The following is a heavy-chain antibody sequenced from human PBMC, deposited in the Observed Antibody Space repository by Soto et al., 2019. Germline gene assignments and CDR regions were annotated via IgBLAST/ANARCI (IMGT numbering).Heavy chain of an antibody. CDR3: ARDEARPLGY. CDR1: GFTFSSYW. V-gene: IGHV3-7*01. D-gene: IGHD6-6*01. Sequence: EVQLVESGGGLVQPGGSLRLSCAASGFTFSSYWMSWVRQAPGKGLEWVANIKPDGSEKYYVDSVRGRFTNSRDNVENSLNLQMNSLRAEDAALYYCARDEARPLGYWGQGTLVTVSS. CDR2: IKPDGSEK. J-gene: IGHJ4*02.